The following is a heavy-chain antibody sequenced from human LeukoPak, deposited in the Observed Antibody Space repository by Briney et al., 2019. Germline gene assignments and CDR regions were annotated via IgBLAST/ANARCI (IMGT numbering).Heavy chain of an antibody. CDR1: GYTFTGYY. D-gene: IGHD4-23*01. Sequence: GASVKVSCKASGYTFTGYYMHWVRQAPGQGLEWIGWISTNTGGTNYAQKFQGRVTMTRDTSISTAYMDLSNLRSDDTAVYYCARDDYGGNSAYDYWGQGTLVTVSS. CDR2: ISTNTGGT. CDR3: ARDDYGGNSAYDY. V-gene: IGHV1-2*02. J-gene: IGHJ4*02.